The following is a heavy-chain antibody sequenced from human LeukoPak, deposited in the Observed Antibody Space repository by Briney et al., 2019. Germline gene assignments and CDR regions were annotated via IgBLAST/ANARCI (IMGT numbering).Heavy chain of an antibody. V-gene: IGHV1-18*01. CDR3: ARSGSSGWSGYGMDV. J-gene: IGHJ6*02. CDR2: ISAYNGNT. Sequence: ASGKVSCKSSGYTFTIYGISWVRHAPAQGLGWVGWISAYNGNTNYAQKLQGRGTITTDTSTSTAYMELRSLRSDDTAVYYCARSGSSGWSGYGMDVWGQGTTVTVSS. D-gene: IGHD6-19*01. CDR1: GYTFTIYG.